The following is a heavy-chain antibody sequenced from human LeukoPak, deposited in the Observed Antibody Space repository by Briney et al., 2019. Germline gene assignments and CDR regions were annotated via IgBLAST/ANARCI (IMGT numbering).Heavy chain of an antibody. CDR2: INPNSGGT. CDR3: ARDYSMSRLFDY. V-gene: IGHV1-2*02. J-gene: IGHJ4*02. CDR1: GYSFTSYW. D-gene: IGHD2-15*01. Sequence: GESLKISCKGSGYSFTSYWIGWVRQAPGQGLEWMGWINPNSGGTNYAQKFQGRVTMTRDTSISTAYMELSRLRSDDTAVYYCARDYSMSRLFDYWGQGTLVTVSS.